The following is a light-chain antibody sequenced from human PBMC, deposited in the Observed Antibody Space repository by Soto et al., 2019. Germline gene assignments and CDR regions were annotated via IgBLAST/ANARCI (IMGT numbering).Light chain of an antibody. J-gene: IGLJ1*01. CDR3: GAWDGGLSAFV. Sequence: QSVLPQPPSVSAAPGRTVTISCSGSSSNIGNSFVSWYQQLPGTAPRLLIYDNNERPSGIPDRFSGSKSGTSATLGITGLQTGDEADYYCGAWDGGLSAFVFGTGTKVTVL. CDR1: SSNIGNSF. CDR2: DNN. V-gene: IGLV1-51*01.